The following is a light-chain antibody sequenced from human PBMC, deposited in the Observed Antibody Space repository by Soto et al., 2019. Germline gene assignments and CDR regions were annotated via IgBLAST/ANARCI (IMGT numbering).Light chain of an antibody. V-gene: IGKV4-1*01. Sequence: DIVMTQSPDSLAVSLGERATINCKSSQSVLYSSNNKNYLAWYQQKPGQPPKLLIYWASTRESVVPDRFSGSGSGTDFTLTNSSLQAEDVAVYYCQQYYSTPLTFGPGTKVDIK. CDR1: QSVLYSSNNKNY. J-gene: IGKJ3*01. CDR3: QQYYSTPLT. CDR2: WAS.